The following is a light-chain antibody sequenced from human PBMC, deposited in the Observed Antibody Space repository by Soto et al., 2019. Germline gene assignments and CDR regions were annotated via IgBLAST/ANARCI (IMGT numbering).Light chain of an antibody. CDR2: VEGSGSF. J-gene: IGLJ3*02. CDR1: SGHRSYI. V-gene: IGLV4-60*02. CDR3: ETWDSNTWV. Sequence: QLVLTQSSSASASLGSSVKLTCTLSSGHRSYIIAWHQQQPGKAPRYLMKVEGSGSFDKGSGVPDRFSGSSSGADRYLTISNVQFEDVADYYCETWDSNTWVFGGGTKLTVL.